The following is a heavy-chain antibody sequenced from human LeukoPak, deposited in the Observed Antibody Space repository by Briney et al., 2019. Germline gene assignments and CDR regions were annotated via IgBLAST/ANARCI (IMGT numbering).Heavy chain of an antibody. CDR3: ARGGFGSGSYSDY. J-gene: IGHJ4*02. CDR1: GYTFTSYD. Sequence: ASVKVSCKASGYTFTSYDINWVRQATGQGLEWMGWMNPNGGDTGYVQKFQGRVTMTRDTSISTAYMELSSLRSEDTAVYYCARGGFGSGSYSDYWGQGTLVTVSS. D-gene: IGHD3-10*01. CDR2: MNPNGGDT. V-gene: IGHV1-8*01.